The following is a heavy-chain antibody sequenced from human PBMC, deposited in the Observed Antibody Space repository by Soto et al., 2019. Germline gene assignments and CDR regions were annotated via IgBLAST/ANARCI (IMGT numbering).Heavy chain of an antibody. J-gene: IGHJ5*02. D-gene: IGHD1-20*01. Sequence: ASLNVSCKASGYTFTSYFIIWFLHSPLQGLEWMGWISAYNGNTNYAQKLQGRVTMTTDTSTSTAYMELRSLRSDDTAVYYCARKVDKWKWVKWLDHWGQRNMVTVSS. CDR1: GYTFTSYF. V-gene: IGHV1-18*04. CDR2: ISAYNGNT. CDR3: ARKVDKWKWVKWLDH.